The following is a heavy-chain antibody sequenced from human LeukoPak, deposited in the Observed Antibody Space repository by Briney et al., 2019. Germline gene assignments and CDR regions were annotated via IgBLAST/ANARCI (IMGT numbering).Heavy chain of an antibody. CDR1: GFTFSSYA. Sequence: PGGSLRLSCAASGFTFSSYAMSWVRQAPGKGLEWVANIKEDGSEKHYVDSVKGRFTISRDNTANSLYLQMNSLRADDTAVYYCARGFTSAYWGQGTLVTVSS. CDR3: ARGFTSAY. V-gene: IGHV3-7*01. J-gene: IGHJ4*02. CDR2: IKEDGSEK.